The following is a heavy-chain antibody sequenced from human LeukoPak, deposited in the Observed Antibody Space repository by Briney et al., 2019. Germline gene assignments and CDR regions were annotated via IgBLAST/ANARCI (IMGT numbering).Heavy chain of an antibody. J-gene: IGHJ4*02. D-gene: IGHD3-22*01. CDR3: AREGGDIGSGYYLGLDY. CDR2: ISAYNGNT. Sequence: GASVKVSCKASGYTFTSYGISWVRQAPGQGLEWMGWISAYNGNTNYAQKLQGRVTMTTDTSTSTAYMELRSLRSDDTAVYYCAREGGDIGSGYYLGLDYWGRGTLVTVSS. CDR1: GYTFTSYG. V-gene: IGHV1-18*01.